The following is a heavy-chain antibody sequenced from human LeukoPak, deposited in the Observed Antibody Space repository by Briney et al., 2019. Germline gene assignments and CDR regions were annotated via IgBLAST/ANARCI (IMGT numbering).Heavy chain of an antibody. CDR2: IHYSGTT. J-gene: IGHJ4*02. V-gene: IGHV4-59*01. Sequence: PSETLSLTCTVSGGSISSDYWSWIRQPPGKGLEWIGYIHYSGTTKYNPSLKSRVAISVDTSKNQFSLMLTSLTAADTAVYYCARDRGSSGWFYFDYWGQGTLVTVSS. CDR1: GGSISSDY. D-gene: IGHD6-19*01. CDR3: ARDRGSSGWFYFDY.